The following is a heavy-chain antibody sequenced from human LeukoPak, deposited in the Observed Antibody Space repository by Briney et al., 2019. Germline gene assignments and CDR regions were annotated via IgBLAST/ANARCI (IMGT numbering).Heavy chain of an antibody. D-gene: IGHD2-15*01. V-gene: IGHV4-61*09. CDR3: ARTGYCSGNSCYLNPIDY. J-gene: IGHJ4*02. Sequence: PSETLSLTCTVSGGSISSGSYYWSWIRQPAGKGLEWIGHSYTSGITNYNPSLKSRVTISVDTSKSQFSLKLSSVTAADTAVYYCARTGYCSGNSCYLNPIDYWGQGTLVTVSS. CDR2: SYTSGIT. CDR1: GGSISSGSYY.